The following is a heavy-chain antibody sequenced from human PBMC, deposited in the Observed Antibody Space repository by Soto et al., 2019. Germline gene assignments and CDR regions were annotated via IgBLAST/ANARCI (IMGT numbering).Heavy chain of an antibody. CDR3: ARDRDGVVG. J-gene: IGHJ4*02. CDR1: SRTFTNNK. CDR2: IIPILGIA. D-gene: IGHD2-15*01. V-gene: IGHV1-69*04. Sequence: KVWYKATSRTFTNNKKKKVRQAPGQGLEWMGRIIPILGIANYAQKFQGRVMITADKSTSTAYLELSSLRSEDTAVYYCARDRDGVVGWGQGTLVTVSS.